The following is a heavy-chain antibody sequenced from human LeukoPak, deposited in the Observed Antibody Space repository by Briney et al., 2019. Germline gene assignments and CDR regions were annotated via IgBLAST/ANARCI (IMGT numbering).Heavy chain of an antibody. D-gene: IGHD1-1*01. CDR2: IDGDARTI. V-gene: IGHV3-74*01. CDR3: ATAGAFYFQN. J-gene: IGHJ4*02. Sequence: GGSLRLSCAASGFTFSTTWVHWVRQAPGQGLVWVSRIDGDARTIDYADSVKGRFIISRDNAKNTLYLQMNSLRPEDTAVYYCATAGAFYFQNWGQGTLVTVSS. CDR1: GFTFSTTW.